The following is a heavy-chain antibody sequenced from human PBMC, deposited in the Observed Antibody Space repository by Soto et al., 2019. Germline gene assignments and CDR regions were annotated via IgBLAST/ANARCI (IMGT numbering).Heavy chain of an antibody. J-gene: IGHJ4*02. V-gene: IGHV4-39*02. CDR1: GGSLSSGSFI. CDR3: VRREAVAGSQFDF. Sequence: QLQLQESGPGLVKPSETLSLTCTVSGGSLSSGSFIWGWIRQPPGKGLEWIGHIYFTGTSSYSPSLKSRVTMFVDTSKNNFSLRLTSVTAADTAVYYCVRREAVAGSQFDFWGQGTLVTVSS. D-gene: IGHD6-19*01. CDR2: IYFTGTS.